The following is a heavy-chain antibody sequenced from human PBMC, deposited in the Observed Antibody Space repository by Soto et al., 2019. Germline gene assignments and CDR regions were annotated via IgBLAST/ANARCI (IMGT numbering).Heavy chain of an antibody. CDR3: AKGPTKDDILTGYYGYSFDF. J-gene: IGHJ3*01. D-gene: IGHD3-9*01. CDR1: GFTFSSYA. Sequence: EVQLLESGGGLVQPGGSLRLSCAASGFTFSSYAMSWVRQAPGRGLEWVSAISGSGGSTYYADSVKGRFTISRDNYKITVYLQVNTLSVADTDVYYCAKGPTKDDILTGYYGYSFDFWGHGTMVTVSS. V-gene: IGHV3-23*01. CDR2: ISGSGGST.